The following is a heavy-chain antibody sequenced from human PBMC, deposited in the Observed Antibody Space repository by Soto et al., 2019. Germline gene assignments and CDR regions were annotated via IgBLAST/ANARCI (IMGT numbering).Heavy chain of an antibody. Sequence: VGSLRLSCAASGFTFSNAWMNWVRQAPGKGLEWIGRIKSKSDGGTTDHAAPVKGRFTISRDDSKNTLYLQMNSLKTEDTAVCHCATSYSSGWYSDNRYSYGMDVWGQGTTVTVSS. V-gene: IGHV3-15*01. CDR2: IKSKSDGGTT. D-gene: IGHD6-19*01. CDR1: GFTFSNAW. CDR3: ATSYSSGWYSDNRYSYGMDV. J-gene: IGHJ6*02.